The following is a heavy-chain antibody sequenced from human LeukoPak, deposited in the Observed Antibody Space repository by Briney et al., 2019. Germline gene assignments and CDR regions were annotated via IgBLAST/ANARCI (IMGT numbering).Heavy chain of an antibody. CDR3: ARDRGYSYGYFYYGMDV. D-gene: IGHD5-18*01. CDR2: INTDGSST. Sequence: PGGSLRLSCAASGFTFSSYWMHWVRQAPGKGLVWVSRINTDGSSTSYADSVKGRFTISRDNAKNTLYLQMNSLRAENTAVYYCARDRGYSYGYFYYGMDVWGQGTTVTVSS. CDR1: GFTFSSYW. J-gene: IGHJ6*02. V-gene: IGHV3-74*01.